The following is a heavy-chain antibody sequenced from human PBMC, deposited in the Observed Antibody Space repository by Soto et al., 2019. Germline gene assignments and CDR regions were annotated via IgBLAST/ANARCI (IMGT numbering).Heavy chain of an antibody. Sequence: ASVKVSGKASGYTFTSYGISWVRQAPGQGLEWMGWISAYNGNTNYAQKLQGRVTMTTDTSTSTAYMELRSLRSDDTAVYYCARYKKRQWLSQGSDYWGQGTLVTV. CDR1: GYTFTSYG. V-gene: IGHV1-18*01. J-gene: IGHJ4*02. CDR2: ISAYNGNT. D-gene: IGHD6-19*01. CDR3: ARYKKRQWLSQGSDY.